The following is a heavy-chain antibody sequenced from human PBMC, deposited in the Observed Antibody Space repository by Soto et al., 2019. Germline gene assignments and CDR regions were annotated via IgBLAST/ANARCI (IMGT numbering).Heavy chain of an antibody. D-gene: IGHD3-10*01. CDR1: GFTFSSYW. CDR3: AREILYYYGSGSYYNPTDY. CDR2: INSDGSST. J-gene: IGHJ4*02. Sequence: VQLVESGGGLVQPGGSLRLSCAASGFTFSSYWMHWVRQAPGKGLVWVSRINSDGSSTSYADSVKGRFTISRDNAKNTLYLQMNSLRAEDTAVYYFAREILYYYGSGSYYNPTDYWGQGTLVTVSS. V-gene: IGHV3-74*01.